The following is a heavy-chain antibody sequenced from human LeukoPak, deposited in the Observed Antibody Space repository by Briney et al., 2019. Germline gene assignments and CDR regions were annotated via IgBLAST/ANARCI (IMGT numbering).Heavy chain of an antibody. CDR2: IIPIFGTA. J-gene: IGHJ4*02. Sequence: SVKVSCKASGGTFSSYAISWVRQAPGQGLEWMGGIIPIFGTANYAQKFQGRVTMTRDTSTSTVYMELSSLRSEDTAVYYCARSVPYSSSWDPTFDYWGQGTLVTVSS. CDR1: GGTFSSYA. D-gene: IGHD6-13*01. CDR3: ARSVPYSSSWDPTFDY. V-gene: IGHV1-69*05.